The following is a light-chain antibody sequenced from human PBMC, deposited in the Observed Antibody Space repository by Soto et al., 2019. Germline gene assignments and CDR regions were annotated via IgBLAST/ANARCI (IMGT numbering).Light chain of an antibody. CDR3: QQYYNIPFT. CDR1: QSVLYRSHSQSY. J-gene: IGKJ3*01. Sequence: DIVMTQSPDSLAVSLGERAAINCKSSQSVLYRSHSQSYLAWYQQKPGQPPKLLIYWASTRESGVPDRFSGSGSGTDFTLTISSLQAEDVAVYYCQQYYNIPFTFGPGTKVDIK. V-gene: IGKV4-1*01. CDR2: WAS.